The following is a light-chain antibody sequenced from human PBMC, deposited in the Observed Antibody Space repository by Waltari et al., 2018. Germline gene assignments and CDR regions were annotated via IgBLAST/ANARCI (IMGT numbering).Light chain of an antibody. CDR3: QKYDFLPAT. Sequence: EIVLTQSPGTLSLSTGERATLSCRASQGVGKYLAWYQQRPGQAPRLLLYHASIRATDIPDRFSGSGSGTDFSLTISRLEPEDFAVYYCQKYDFLPATFGQGTTVEIK. J-gene: IGKJ1*01. V-gene: IGKV3-20*01. CDR1: QGVGKY. CDR2: HAS.